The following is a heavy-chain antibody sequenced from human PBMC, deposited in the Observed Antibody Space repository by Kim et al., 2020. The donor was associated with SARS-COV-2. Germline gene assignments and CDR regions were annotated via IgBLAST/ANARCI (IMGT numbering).Heavy chain of an antibody. J-gene: IGHJ5*02. CDR3: ARLERGGIGGRGWFDP. CDR2: VYYRGST. CDR1: GGSISRSNSH. V-gene: IGHV4-39*01. Sequence: SETLSLTCTVSGGSISRSNSHWGWIRQPPGKGLEWIGSVYYRGSTFYNPSHKSRVTISVDRSENKLSLKLTSVTAADTAVYYCARLERGGIGGRGWFDPGGQGTLVPVSS. D-gene: IGHD1-26*01.